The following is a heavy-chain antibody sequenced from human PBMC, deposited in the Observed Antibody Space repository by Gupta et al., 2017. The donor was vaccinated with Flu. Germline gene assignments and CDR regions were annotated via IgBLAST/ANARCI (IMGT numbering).Heavy chain of an antibody. J-gene: IGHJ4*02. CDR2: FSAVGFST. CDR3: AKFTSVVPAAFLTH. Sequence: EVQLLASWGGLVQPGGSLRLFCAASGLTFSCYAIALVRQDPGNGLEWISAFSAVGFSTYYADSVKGRFAISRDNSNNTLYLQMNSLRAEDTAVYYCAKFTSVVPAAFLTHWGQGTLVTVSS. D-gene: IGHD2-2*01. CDR1: GLTFSCYA. V-gene: IGHV3-23*01.